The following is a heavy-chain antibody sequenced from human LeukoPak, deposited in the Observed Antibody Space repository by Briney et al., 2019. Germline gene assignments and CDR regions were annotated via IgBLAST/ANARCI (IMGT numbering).Heavy chain of an antibody. CDR2: IIPIFGTA. J-gene: IGHJ3*02. D-gene: IGHD3-22*01. CDR1: GGTFSSYA. V-gene: IGHV1-69*06. CDR3: ARTRDEVVDTMIHDAFDI. Sequence: SVKVSCKASGGTFSSYAISWVRQAPGQGLEWMGGIIPIFGTANYAQKFQGRVTITADKSTSTAYMELSSLRSEDTAVYYCARTRDEVVDTMIHDAFDIWGQGTMVTVSS.